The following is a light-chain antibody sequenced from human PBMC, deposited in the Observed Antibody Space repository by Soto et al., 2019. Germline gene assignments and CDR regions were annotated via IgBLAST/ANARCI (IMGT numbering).Light chain of an antibody. V-gene: IGKV1-39*01. CDR2: ATS. CDR3: QQSYSAPSVS. Sequence: DIHMTQSPSSLSASVGDRVTITCRAGQGISTYLNWYQQKPGKAPRLLIYATSTLQSGVPSRFSGSGSGTDFTFTITSLQPEDFATYYCQQSYSAPSVSFGGGTTV. CDR1: QGISTY. J-gene: IGKJ4*01.